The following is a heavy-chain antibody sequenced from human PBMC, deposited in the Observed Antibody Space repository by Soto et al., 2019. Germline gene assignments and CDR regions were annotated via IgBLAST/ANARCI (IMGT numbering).Heavy chain of an antibody. V-gene: IGHV1-18*04. CDR2: ISAYNGNT. CDR1: GYTFTSYG. D-gene: IGHD3-3*01. Sequence: EPSVKVSCKACGYTFTSYGISWVRQAPGQGLEWMGWISAYNGNTNYAQKLQGRVTMTTDTSTSTAYMELGSLRSDDTAVYYCAREVYYDFWSGSPNYYGMAVWGQRTTVTVSS. J-gene: IGHJ6*02. CDR3: AREVYYDFWSGSPNYYGMAV.